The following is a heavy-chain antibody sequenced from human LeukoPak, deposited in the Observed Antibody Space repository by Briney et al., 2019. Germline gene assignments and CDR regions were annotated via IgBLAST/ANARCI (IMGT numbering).Heavy chain of an antibody. D-gene: IGHD2-21*01. CDR3: ARVPYFNYGMDV. J-gene: IGHJ6*02. Sequence: PGRSLRLSCAASGFTFSSYAMHWVRQAPGKGLEWVAIISSDGSQKFYADSVKGRFTISRHNSKNTLYLQMNSLRAEDTAVYYCARVPYFNYGMDVWGQGTTVTVSS. CDR1: GFTFSSYA. V-gene: IGHV3-30*03. CDR2: ISSDGSQK.